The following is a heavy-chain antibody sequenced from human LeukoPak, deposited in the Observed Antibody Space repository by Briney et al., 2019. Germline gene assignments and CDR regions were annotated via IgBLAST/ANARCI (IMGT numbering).Heavy chain of an antibody. V-gene: IGHV3-9*01. CDR3: AKVHSSGYEYYFDY. CDR2: ISWNSGSI. D-gene: IGHD3-22*01. Sequence: GGSLRLSCAASGFTFSSYWMSWVRQAPGKGLEWVSGISWNSGSIGYADSVKGRFTISRDNAKNSLYLQMNSLRAEDTALYYCAKVHSSGYEYYFDYWGQGTLVTVSS. J-gene: IGHJ4*02. CDR1: GFTFSSYW.